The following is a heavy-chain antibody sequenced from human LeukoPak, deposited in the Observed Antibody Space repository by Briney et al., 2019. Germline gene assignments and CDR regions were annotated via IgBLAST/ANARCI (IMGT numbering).Heavy chain of an antibody. D-gene: IGHD3-22*01. CDR3: ATYYDSLFDY. CDR2: IRHDGHT. Sequence: SETLSLTCTVSGFFSTAYYWGWIRQPPGKGLEWIESIRHDGHTYYNPSLRSQVTISVDMSRNQFSLKLSSVTAADTAVYYCATYYDSLFDYWGQGTLVTVSS. CDR1: GFFSTAYY. J-gene: IGHJ4*02. V-gene: IGHV4-38-2*02.